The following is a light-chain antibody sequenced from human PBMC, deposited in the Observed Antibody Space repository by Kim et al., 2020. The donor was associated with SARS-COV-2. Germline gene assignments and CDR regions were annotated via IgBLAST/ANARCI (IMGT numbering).Light chain of an antibody. CDR3: SSYASSRSYV. J-gene: IGLJ1*01. V-gene: IGLV2-14*04. Sequence: SLPIACSGTSSDVGRFKYVSWSQRHPGKAPTRMIYDVSERPSGVSNRFSGSKSGNTASLTISGLQAEDEANYYCSSYASSRSYVFGTGTKVTVL. CDR1: SSDVGRFKY. CDR2: DVS.